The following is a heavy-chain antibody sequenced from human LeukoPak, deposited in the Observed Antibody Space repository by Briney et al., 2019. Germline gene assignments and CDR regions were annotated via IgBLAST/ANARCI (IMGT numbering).Heavy chain of an antibody. V-gene: IGHV3-33*01. CDR3: VAVLVPAAFCHFDV. CDR2: IWVDGTRK. Sequence: GSSLRLSCATSGFPFSQHGYHWVRQAPGKGLESTAIIWVDGTRKYYADSVEGRFTISRDNSKCTLSLQIDSLRPEDTAVYYCVAVLVPAAFCHFDVWGPGTQVTVSS. D-gene: IGHD2-2*01. CDR1: GFPFSQHG. J-gene: IGHJ2*01.